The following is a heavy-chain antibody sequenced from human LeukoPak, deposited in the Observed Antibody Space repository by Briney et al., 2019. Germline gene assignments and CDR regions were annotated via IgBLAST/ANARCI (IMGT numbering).Heavy chain of an antibody. Sequence: GGSLRLSCAASGFTFSSYAMSWVRQAPGKGLEWVSGISGSGGTTYFADSVKGRFTISRDNPKNTVYLQMNTLRAEDTAVYYCARGVYYYDSSANYYTYHFDYWGQGTLVTVSS. CDR3: ARGVYYYDSSANYYTYHFDY. CDR1: GFTFSSYA. V-gene: IGHV3-23*01. J-gene: IGHJ4*02. D-gene: IGHD3-22*01. CDR2: ISGSGGTT.